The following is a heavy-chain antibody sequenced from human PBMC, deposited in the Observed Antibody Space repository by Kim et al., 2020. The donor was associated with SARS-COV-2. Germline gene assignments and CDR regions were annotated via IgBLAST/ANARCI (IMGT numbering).Heavy chain of an antibody. D-gene: IGHD6-19*01. CDR1: GFTFSSYA. CDR2: IGPGFDT. Sequence: GGSLRLSCAASGFTFSSYAMNWVRQAPGKGLEWVSTIGPGFDTHYADSVNGRFTISRDNSKNTLFLQMNSLRAEDTAIYYCAKYVTKIPVACFDYWGQGT. CDR3: AKYVTKIPVACFDY. V-gene: IGHV3-23*01. J-gene: IGHJ4*02.